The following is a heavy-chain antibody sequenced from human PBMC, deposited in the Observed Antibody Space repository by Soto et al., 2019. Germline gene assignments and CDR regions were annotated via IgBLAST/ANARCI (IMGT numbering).Heavy chain of an antibody. CDR1: GFTFSNAW. CDR2: IKSKTDGGTT. J-gene: IGHJ6*02. V-gene: IGHV3-15*01. CDR3: TTVVGDILTGLGYYYGMDV. Sequence: SLRLSCAASGFTFSNAWMSWVRQAPGKGLEWVGRIKSKTDGGTTDYAAPVKGRFTISRDDSKNTLYLQMNSLKTEDTAVYYCTTVVGDILTGLGYYYGMDVWGQGTTVTGLL. D-gene: IGHD3-9*01.